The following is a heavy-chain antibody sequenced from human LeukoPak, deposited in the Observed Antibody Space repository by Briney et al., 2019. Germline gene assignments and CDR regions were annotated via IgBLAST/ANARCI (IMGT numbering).Heavy chain of an antibody. Sequence: SQTLSLTCTVSGDSISSGDYYWSWIRQPAGKGLEWIGRIYTSGSTNYNPSLKSRVTMSVDTSKNQFSLKLSSVTAADTAVYYCARDRLLVQAFDIWGQGTMVTVSS. CDR3: ARDRLLVQAFDI. V-gene: IGHV4-61*02. D-gene: IGHD6-13*01. J-gene: IGHJ3*02. CDR2: IYTSGST. CDR1: GDSISSGDYY.